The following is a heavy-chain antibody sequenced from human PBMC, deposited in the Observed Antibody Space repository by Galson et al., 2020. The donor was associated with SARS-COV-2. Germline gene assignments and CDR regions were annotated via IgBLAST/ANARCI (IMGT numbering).Heavy chain of an antibody. J-gene: IGHJ4*02. CDR3: ARDKGSYYGGFDY. CDR1: GFTFSSYA. V-gene: IGHV3-30*04. D-gene: IGHD1-26*01. Sequence: GGSLRLSCAASGFTFSSYAMHWVRQAPGKGLEWVAVISYDGSNKYYADSVKGRFTISRDNSKNTLYLQMNSLRAEDTAVYYCARDKGSYYGGFDYWGQGTLVTVSS. CDR2: ISYDGSNK.